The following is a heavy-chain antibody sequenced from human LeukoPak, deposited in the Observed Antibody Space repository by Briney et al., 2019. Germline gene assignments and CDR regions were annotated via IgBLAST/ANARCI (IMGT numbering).Heavy chain of an antibody. CDR2: IKPNSGVT. CDR1: GYNFTDFY. J-gene: IGHJ5*01. CDR3: ARDPPMAGTPSLDS. D-gene: IGHD1-14*01. V-gene: IGHV1-2*02. Sequence: ASVKVSCKTSGYNFTDFYIHWVRQAPGQGLEWMGLIKPNSGVTKYAEKFQGRVIMTTETSMSTAFMELSRLRSDDTADYYCARDPPMAGTPSLDSWGQGTPVIVSS.